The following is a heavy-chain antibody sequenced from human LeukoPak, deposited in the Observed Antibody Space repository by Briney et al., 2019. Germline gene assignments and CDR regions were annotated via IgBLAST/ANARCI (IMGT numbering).Heavy chain of an antibody. V-gene: IGHV4-59*01. CDR3: ARDGDGSGNYGY. Sequence: PSETLSLTCTVSGGSISSYYWSWIRQPPGKGLEWIGYIYYSGSTNYNPSLKSRVTISVDTSKNQFSLKLSSVTAADTAVYYCARDGDGSGNYGYWGQGTLVTVSS. J-gene: IGHJ4*02. CDR2: IYYSGST. CDR1: GGSISSYY. D-gene: IGHD3-10*01.